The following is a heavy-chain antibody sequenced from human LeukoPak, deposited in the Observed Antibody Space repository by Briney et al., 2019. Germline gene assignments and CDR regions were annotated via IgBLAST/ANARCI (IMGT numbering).Heavy chain of an antibody. J-gene: IGHJ6*03. D-gene: IGHD2-2*01. CDR2: ISSTSSYI. CDR1: GFTFSSYA. V-gene: IGHV3-21*01. Sequence: GGSLRLSCAASGFTFSSYAMCWVRQAPGKGLEWVTSISSTSSYIFYADSLKGRFTISRDNAENSLYLQMNSLRAEDTAVYYCARFGGGSCSGSSCYDYYVDVWGKGTTVTVSS. CDR3: ARFGGGSCSGSSCYDYYVDV.